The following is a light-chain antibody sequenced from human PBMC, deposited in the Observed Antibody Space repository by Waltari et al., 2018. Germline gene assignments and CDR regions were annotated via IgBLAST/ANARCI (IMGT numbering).Light chain of an antibody. V-gene: IGLV2-11*01. J-gene: IGLJ3*02. CDR2: DVN. Sequence: QSALTQPRSVSGSPGHSVTISCTGTSSDVGGYDYVSWYQQHPGEAPKLVIYDVNKRPSGVPDRFSGSKSGNTASLTISGLQADDEADYNCCSYAGRATWAFGGGTKLTVL. CDR3: CSYAGRATWA. CDR1: SSDVGGYDY.